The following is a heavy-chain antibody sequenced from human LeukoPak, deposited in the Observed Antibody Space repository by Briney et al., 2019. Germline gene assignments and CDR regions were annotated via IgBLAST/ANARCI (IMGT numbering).Heavy chain of an antibody. CDR2: IYSGGST. CDR1: GFTVSGNY. Sequence: GGSLRLSCAASGFTVSGNYMSWVRQAPGKGLEWVSVIYSGGSTYSADALEDRFTTTRDNYKNTLQLQINSLKAEDAAVYYCAGGQWGLGSCYYYWGQGTLVTVSS. D-gene: IGHD2-2*01. V-gene: IGHV3-53*01. CDR3: AGGQWGLGSCYYY. J-gene: IGHJ4*02.